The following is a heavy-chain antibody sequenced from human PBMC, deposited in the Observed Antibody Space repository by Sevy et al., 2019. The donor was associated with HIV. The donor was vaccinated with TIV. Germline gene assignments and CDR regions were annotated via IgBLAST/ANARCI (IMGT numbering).Heavy chain of an antibody. V-gene: IGHV3-23*01. CDR2: ISGSGGST. CDR3: AKVDIVVVVAATTRFGDSTGRYFDY. CDR1: GFTFSSYA. J-gene: IGHJ4*02. D-gene: IGHD2-15*01. Sequence: GGSLRLSCAASGFTFSSYAMSWVRQAPGKGLEWVSAISGSGGSTYYADSVKGRFTISRDNSKNTLYLQMNSLRAEDKAVYYCAKVDIVVVVAATTRFGDSTGRYFDYWGQGTLVTVSS.